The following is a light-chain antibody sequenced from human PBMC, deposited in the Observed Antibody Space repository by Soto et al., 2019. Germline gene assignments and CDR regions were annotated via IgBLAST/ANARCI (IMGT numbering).Light chain of an antibody. J-gene: IGKJ3*01. V-gene: IGKV1-5*01. Sequence: IQMTQSPSTLSASVGDRVTITCRASHNIERWMAWYQQKRGRAPSLLIFDATTLHSGVPSRFSGGGSGTEFTLTINGLQPDDFATYYCLQKYFYPFTFGPGTKVDIK. CDR3: LQKYFYPFT. CDR1: HNIERW. CDR2: DAT.